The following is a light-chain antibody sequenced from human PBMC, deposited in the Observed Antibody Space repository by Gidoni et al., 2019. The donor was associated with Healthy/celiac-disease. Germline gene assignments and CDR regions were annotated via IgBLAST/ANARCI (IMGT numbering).Light chain of an antibody. CDR1: SSDVGGYNY. Sequence: QSALTQPASVSASPGQSITISCTGTSSDVGGYNYVSWYQQHPGKAPNLMIYEVSNRPSGVSNRFSGSKSGNTASLTISGLQAEDEADYYCSSYTSSSTLGIIYVFGTGTKVTVL. J-gene: IGLJ1*01. CDR2: EVS. V-gene: IGLV2-14*01. CDR3: SSYTSSSTLGIIYV.